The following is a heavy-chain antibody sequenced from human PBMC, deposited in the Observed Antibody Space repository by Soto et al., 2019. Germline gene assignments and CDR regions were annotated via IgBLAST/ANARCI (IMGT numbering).Heavy chain of an antibody. D-gene: IGHD5-12*01. CDR1: GYTFSNYG. V-gene: IGHV1-18*01. CDR2: ISLYSGST. J-gene: IGHJ4*02. Sequence: QVQLVQSGPEVKKPGTSVKVSCKASGYTFSNYGISWVRQAPGQGLEWMGWISLYSGSTNYAQNLQGRVTMTTDTSTSTAYMELTSLRSDATAVYYCARDDSDYDYHPFDYWGQGTLVTVSS. CDR3: ARDDSDYDYHPFDY.